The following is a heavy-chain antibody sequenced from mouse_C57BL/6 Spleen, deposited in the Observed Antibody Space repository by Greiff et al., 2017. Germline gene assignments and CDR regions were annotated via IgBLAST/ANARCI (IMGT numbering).Heavy chain of an antibody. CDR1: GFTFSDYG. D-gene: IGHD2-2*01. V-gene: IGHV5-17*01. CDR3: AREISTMVTYFDY. Sequence: DVQLQESGGGLVKPGGSLKLSCAASGFTFSDYGMHWVRQAPEKGLEWVAYISSGSSTIYYADTVKGRFTISRDNAKNSLFLQMTSLRSEDTAMYYCAREISTMVTYFDYWGQGTTLTVSS. J-gene: IGHJ2*01. CDR2: ISSGSSTI.